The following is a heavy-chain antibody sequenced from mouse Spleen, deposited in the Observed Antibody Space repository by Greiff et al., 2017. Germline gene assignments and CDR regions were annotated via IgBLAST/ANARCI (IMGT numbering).Heavy chain of an antibody. CDR2: IHPNSGST. V-gene: IGHV1-64*01. J-gene: IGHJ2*01. Sequence: VQLQQPGAELVKPGASVKLSCKASGYTFTSYWMHWVKQRPGQGLEWIGMIHPNSGSTNYNEKFKSKATLTVDKSSSTAYMQLSSLTSEDSAVYYCARSFITTEDYYDYWGQGTTLTVSS. CDR3: ARSFITTEDYYDY. CDR1: GYTFTSYW. D-gene: IGHD1-1*01.